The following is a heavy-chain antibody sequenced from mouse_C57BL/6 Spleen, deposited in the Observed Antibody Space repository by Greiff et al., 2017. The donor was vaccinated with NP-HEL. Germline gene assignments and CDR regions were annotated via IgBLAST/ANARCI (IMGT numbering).Heavy chain of an antibody. CDR1: GYTFTDYN. V-gene: IGHV1-18*01. J-gene: IGHJ1*03. CDR2: INPNNGGT. D-gene: IGHD1-1*01. Sequence: EVQLQQSGPELVKPGASVKIPCKASGYTFTDYNMDWVKQSHGKSLEWIGDINPNNGGTIFNQKFKGKATLTVDKSSSTAYMELRSLTSEDPAVYYGARLGYGSSYRYFDVWGTGTTVTVSS. CDR3: ARLGYGSSYRYFDV.